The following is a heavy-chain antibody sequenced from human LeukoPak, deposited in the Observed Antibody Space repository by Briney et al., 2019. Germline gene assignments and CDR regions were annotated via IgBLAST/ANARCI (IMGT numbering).Heavy chain of an antibody. CDR2: ISAYNGNT. CDR3: ARDPSNSSGYHAHFDS. CDR1: GYTFTSYG. V-gene: IGHV1-18*01. J-gene: IGHJ4*02. Sequence: ASVKVSCKASGYTFTSYGISWVRQAPGQGLECMGWISAYNGNTYYVQKFQGRVTLTTDTSTTTAYMELRSLRSDDTAMYYCARDPSNSSGYHAHFDSWGQGTLVTVSS. D-gene: IGHD3-22*01.